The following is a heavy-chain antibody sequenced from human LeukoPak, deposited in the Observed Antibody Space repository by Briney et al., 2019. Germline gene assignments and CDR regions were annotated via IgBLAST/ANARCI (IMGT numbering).Heavy chain of an antibody. V-gene: IGHV3-30*18. Sequence: PGGSLRLSCAASGFTFSSYAKSWVRQAPGKGLEWVAVISYDGSNKYYADSVKGRFTISRDNSKNTLYLQMNSLRAEDTAVYYCAKDLYCSGGSCYSGVHYYYGMDVWGQGTTVTVSS. J-gene: IGHJ6*02. CDR3: AKDLYCSGGSCYSGVHYYYGMDV. CDR1: GFTFSSYA. D-gene: IGHD2-15*01. CDR2: ISYDGSNK.